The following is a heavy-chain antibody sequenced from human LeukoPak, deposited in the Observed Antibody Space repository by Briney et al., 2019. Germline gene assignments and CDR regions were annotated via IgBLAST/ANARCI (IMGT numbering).Heavy chain of an antibody. CDR2: IYYNEDT. CDR3: ARQLAAGNDGFDV. J-gene: IGHJ3*01. CDR1: GVSIYSSTYY. Sequence: SETLSLTRSVSGVSIYSSTYYWAWIRQPPGKGLEFIGSIYYNEDTFHNPSLKSRLTISVDTSANLFSLRLTSVTAADTATYYCARQLAAGNDGFDVWGLGTVVTVSS. D-gene: IGHD2-15*01. V-gene: IGHV4-39*01.